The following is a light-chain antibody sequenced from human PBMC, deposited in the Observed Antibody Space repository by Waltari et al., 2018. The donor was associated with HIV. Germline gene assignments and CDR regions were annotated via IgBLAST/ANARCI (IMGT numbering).Light chain of an antibody. V-gene: IGLV1-40*01. CDR3: QSYDRTLSAPYV. CDR1: SSNIGADYD. CDR2: GSS. Sequence: QSVLTQPPSVSGAPGQRVTISCSGQSSNIGADYDVNWYQQLPGPAPKLLIDGSSNRPSGVPDRFSGSTSDTSASLAITGLQAEDEADYYCQSYDRTLSAPYVFGTGTKLTVL. J-gene: IGLJ1*01.